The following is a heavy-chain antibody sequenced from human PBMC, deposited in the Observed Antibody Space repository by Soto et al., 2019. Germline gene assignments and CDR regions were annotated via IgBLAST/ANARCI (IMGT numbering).Heavy chain of an antibody. J-gene: IGHJ5*02. CDR3: ARGAWEYQLLYGWFDP. D-gene: IGHD2-2*02. CDR2: INHSGST. V-gene: IGHV4-34*01. CDR1: GGSFSGYY. Sequence: PSETLSLTCAVYGGSFSGYYWSWIRQPPGKGLEWIGEINHSGSTNYNPSLKSRVTISVDTSKNQFSLKLSSVTAADTAVYYCARGAWEYQLLYGWFDPWGQGTLVTVSS.